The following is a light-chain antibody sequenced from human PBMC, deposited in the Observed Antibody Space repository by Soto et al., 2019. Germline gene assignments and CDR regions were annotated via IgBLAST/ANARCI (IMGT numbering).Light chain of an antibody. CDR2: DAS. CDR3: QQGSDWPST. V-gene: IGKV3-11*01. CDR1: QSVSSY. J-gene: IGKJ4*01. Sequence: EIVLTQSPATLSLSPGERATLSCRASQSVSSYLAWYQQKPGQAPRLLIYDASNRATGIPARFSGSGSGTDFTRTVSSLEPDDFAVDYCQQGSDWPSTFGGGTKVQIK.